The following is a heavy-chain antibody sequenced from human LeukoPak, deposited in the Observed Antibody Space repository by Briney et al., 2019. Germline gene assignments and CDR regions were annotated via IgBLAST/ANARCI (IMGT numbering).Heavy chain of an antibody. CDR1: GYTFTSYD. Sequence: ASVKVSCKASGYTFTSYDINWVRQATGQGLECMGWMNPNSGNTGYAQKFQGRVTMTRNTSISTAYMELSSLRSEDTAVYYCAIAAAGSWWFDPWGQGTLVTVSS. J-gene: IGHJ5*02. CDR2: MNPNSGNT. D-gene: IGHD6-13*01. V-gene: IGHV1-8*01. CDR3: AIAAAGSWWFDP.